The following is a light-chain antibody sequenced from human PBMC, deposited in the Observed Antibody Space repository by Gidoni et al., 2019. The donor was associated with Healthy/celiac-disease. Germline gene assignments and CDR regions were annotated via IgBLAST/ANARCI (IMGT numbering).Light chain of an antibody. CDR3: QQYNNWXXNT. V-gene: IGKV3-15*01. CDR2: GAS. J-gene: IGKJ2*01. CDR1: QSVSSN. Sequence: ELMITQSPATLSVSPGERATRSCRGSQSVSSNLAWYQQKPGQAPRLLIYGASTRATGIPARCSGSGSGTEFTLTISSLQSEDFAVYYCQQYNNWXXNTFGQGTKLEXK.